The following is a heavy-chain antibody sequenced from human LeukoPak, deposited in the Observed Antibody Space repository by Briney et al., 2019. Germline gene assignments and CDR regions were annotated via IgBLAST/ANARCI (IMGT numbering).Heavy chain of an antibody. V-gene: IGHV4-59*08. CDR1: GGSFSGYY. CDR2: IYYSGST. Sequence: SETLSLTCAVYGGSFSGYYWSWIRQPPGKGLEWIGYIYYSGSTNYNPSLKSRVTISVDTSKNQFSLKLSSVTAADTAVYYCARYGSGLYGMDVWGQGTTVTVSS. J-gene: IGHJ6*02. D-gene: IGHD3-10*01. CDR3: ARYGSGLYGMDV.